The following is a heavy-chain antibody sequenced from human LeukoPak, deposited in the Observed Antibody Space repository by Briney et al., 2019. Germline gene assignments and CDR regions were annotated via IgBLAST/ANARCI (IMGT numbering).Heavy chain of an antibody. Sequence: ASVKVSCKASGGTFTSHDINWVRQATGRGLQWMGRLNPNNGNTVSAQKFQGRVTFTRDTSIRTAYMELNNLTSEDTAVYYCARRFCGSTNCSPSSFDSWGQGTLVTVSS. D-gene: IGHD2-2*01. J-gene: IGHJ4*02. CDR1: GGTFTSHD. V-gene: IGHV1-8*03. CDR2: LNPNNGNT. CDR3: ARRFCGSTNCSPSSFDS.